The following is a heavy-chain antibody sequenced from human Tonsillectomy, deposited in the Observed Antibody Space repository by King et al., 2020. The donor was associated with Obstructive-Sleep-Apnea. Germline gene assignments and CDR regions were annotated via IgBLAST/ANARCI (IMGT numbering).Heavy chain of an antibody. J-gene: IGHJ5*02. Sequence: VQLVESGAEVKKPGESLKISCQGSGYSFTTYWIAWVRQMPGKGLEWMGSIYPGDSDTRYSPSFQGQVTMSVDRSINTAYLRLSSLKASDTAIYYCARRRPVIYGSGSYKSGWFDPGGQGTLVTVSS. D-gene: IGHD3-10*01. CDR2: IYPGDSDT. V-gene: IGHV5-51*01. CDR1: GYSFTTYW. CDR3: ARRRPVIYGSGSYKSGWFDP.